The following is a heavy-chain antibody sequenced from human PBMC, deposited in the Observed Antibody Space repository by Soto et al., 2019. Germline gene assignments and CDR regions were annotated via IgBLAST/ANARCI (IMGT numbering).Heavy chain of an antibody. D-gene: IGHD2-2*02. CDR1: GGTFSSYA. J-gene: IGHJ5*02. V-gene: IGHV1-69*06. CDR3: ARESGCSSTSCYNEAWFDP. Sequence: SVKVSCKASGGTFSSYAISCVRQAPGQGLEWMGGIIPIFGTANYAQKFQGRVTITADKSTSTAYMELSSLRSEDTAVYYCARESGCSSTSCYNEAWFDPWGQGTLVTVSS. CDR2: IIPIFGTA.